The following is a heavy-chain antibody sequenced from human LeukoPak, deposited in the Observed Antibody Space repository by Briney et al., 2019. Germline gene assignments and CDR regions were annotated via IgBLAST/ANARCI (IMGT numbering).Heavy chain of an antibody. D-gene: IGHD3-22*01. CDR2: ISSSGSTI. Sequence: GGSLRLSCAASGFTFSSYEMNWVRQAPGKGLEWVSYISSSGSTIYYADSVKGRSTISRDNAKNSLYLQMNSLRAEDTAVYHCARDEYYYDSSSGGYFDYWGQGTLVTVSS. J-gene: IGHJ4*02. V-gene: IGHV3-48*03. CDR3: ARDEYYYDSSSGGYFDY. CDR1: GFTFSSYE.